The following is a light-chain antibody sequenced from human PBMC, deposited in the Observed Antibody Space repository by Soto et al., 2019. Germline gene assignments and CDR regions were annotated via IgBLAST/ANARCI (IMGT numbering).Light chain of an antibody. J-gene: IGKJ1*01. CDR2: DAS. Sequence: DIQVTQSPSPLSSSVGDRVTITCRASQSISSWLAWYQQKPGKAPKLLIYDASSLESGVPSRFSGSGSGTEFTLTISSLQPDDVATYYCQQYNTYPWTFGQGTKVDIK. CDR3: QQYNTYPWT. V-gene: IGKV1-5*01. CDR1: QSISSW.